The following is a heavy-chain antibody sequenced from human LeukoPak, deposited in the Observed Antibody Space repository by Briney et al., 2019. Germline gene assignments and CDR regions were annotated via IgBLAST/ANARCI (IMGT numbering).Heavy chain of an antibody. CDR1: GDSISSDY. CDR2: VYRSGNT. J-gene: IGHJ1*01. V-gene: IGHV4-4*08. Sequence: SETPSLTCTVSGDSISSDYWSWIRQPPGRGLEWIGYVYRSGNTDYNPSLMRRLTISLDTSKNQLSLNLTSVTAADTAVYYCAGRGQRYFRDWGQGTLVTVSS. CDR3: AGRGQRYFRD.